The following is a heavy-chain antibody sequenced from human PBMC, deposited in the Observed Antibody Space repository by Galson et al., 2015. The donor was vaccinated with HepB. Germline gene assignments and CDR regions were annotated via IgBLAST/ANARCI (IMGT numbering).Heavy chain of an antibody. V-gene: IGHV1-3*01. Sequence: SGYTFTSYAMHWVRQAPGQRLEWMGWINAGNGNTKYSQKFQGRVTITRDTSASTAYMELSSLRSEDTAVYYCARGRGIAAAARFDYWGQGTLVTVSS. CDR3: ARGRGIAAAARFDY. CDR2: INAGNGNT. D-gene: IGHD6-13*01. CDR1: GYTFTSYA. J-gene: IGHJ4*02.